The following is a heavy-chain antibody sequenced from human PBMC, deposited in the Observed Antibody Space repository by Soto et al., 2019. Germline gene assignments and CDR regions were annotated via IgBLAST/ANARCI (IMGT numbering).Heavy chain of an antibody. Sequence: EVQLVESGGDLVQPGGSLRLSCAASDFTFRNYWMNWVRQAPGKGLEWVANIKQDGSATNYVDSVKGRFTISRDNVKNSVSLQMNSLRAEDTAVYFCFGGGGGPQWGQGTLVTVSS. CDR1: DFTFRNYW. J-gene: IGHJ4*02. V-gene: IGHV3-7*03. CDR3: FGGGGGPQ. D-gene: IGHD2-15*01. CDR2: IKQDGSAT.